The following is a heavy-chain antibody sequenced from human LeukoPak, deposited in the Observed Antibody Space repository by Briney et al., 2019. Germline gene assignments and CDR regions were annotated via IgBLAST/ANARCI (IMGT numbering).Heavy chain of an antibody. D-gene: IGHD7-27*01. CDR2: IHPDGSTT. Sequence: GGSLRLSCAASGFTFSDSWMHWVRQAPGKGLVWVSRIHPDGSTTDYADSVQGRFIVPRDNAKNTLYLQMHSLRAEDTAVYYCTKDYWGPDYWGQGTLVTVSS. CDR1: GFTFSDSW. J-gene: IGHJ4*02. CDR3: TKDYWGPDY. V-gene: IGHV3-74*01.